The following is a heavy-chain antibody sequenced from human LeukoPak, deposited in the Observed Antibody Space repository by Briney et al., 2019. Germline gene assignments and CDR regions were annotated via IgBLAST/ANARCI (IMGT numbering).Heavy chain of an antibody. CDR1: GFTFSDYS. CDR2: ISSTSTYI. CDR3: ARETLDY. J-gene: IGHJ4*02. V-gene: IGHV3-21*01. Sequence: PGGSLRLSCAASGFTFSDYSMNWVRQAPGKGLEWVSSISSTSTYIFYADAVMGRFTISRDNAKNSLYLQMNSLRAEDTAVYYCARETLDYWGQGTLVTVSS.